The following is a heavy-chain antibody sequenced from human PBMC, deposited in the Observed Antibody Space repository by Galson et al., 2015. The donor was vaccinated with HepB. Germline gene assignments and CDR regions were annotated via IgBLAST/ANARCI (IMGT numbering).Heavy chain of an antibody. Sequence: SLRLSCAASGFTFGSCTMNWVRQAPGKGLEWVSAISGSGGRTYYADSVRGRFAISRDNSKSTLYLQMNSLRAEDTALYYCAKGKFDNSWCGIDFWGQGTLVAVSS. CDR1: GFTFGSCT. J-gene: IGHJ4*02. CDR2: ISGSGGRT. D-gene: IGHD6-13*01. V-gene: IGHV3-23*01. CDR3: AKGKFDNSWCGIDF.